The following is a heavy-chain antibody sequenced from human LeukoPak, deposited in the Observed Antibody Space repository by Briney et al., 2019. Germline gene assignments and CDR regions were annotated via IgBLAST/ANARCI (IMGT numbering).Heavy chain of an antibody. Sequence: GGSLRLSCAASGFTFSSYGMHWVRQAPGKGLEWVAVISYDGSNKYYADSVKGRFTISRDNSKNTLYLQMNSLRAEDTAVYYCAKDSMDTVITAEYFQHWGQGTLVTVSS. V-gene: IGHV3-30*18. CDR3: AKDSMDTVITAEYFQH. CDR1: GFTFSSYG. J-gene: IGHJ1*01. D-gene: IGHD3-16*02. CDR2: ISYDGSNK.